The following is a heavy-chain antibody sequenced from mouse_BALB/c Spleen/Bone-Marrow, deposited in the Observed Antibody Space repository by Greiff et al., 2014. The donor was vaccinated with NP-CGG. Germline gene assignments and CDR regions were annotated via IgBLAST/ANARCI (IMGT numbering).Heavy chain of an antibody. Sequence: EVQLVESGGDLVKPGGSLKLSCAASGFTFSSYGMSWVRQTPDKRLEWVATISSGGGYTYYPDSVKGRFTISRDNAKNTLYLQMSSLKSEDTAMYYCARQTYYDYDGYFDYWGQGTTLTVSS. V-gene: IGHV5-6*01. D-gene: IGHD2-4*01. CDR2: ISSGGGYT. CDR1: GFTFSSYG. J-gene: IGHJ2*01. CDR3: ARQTYYDYDGYFDY.